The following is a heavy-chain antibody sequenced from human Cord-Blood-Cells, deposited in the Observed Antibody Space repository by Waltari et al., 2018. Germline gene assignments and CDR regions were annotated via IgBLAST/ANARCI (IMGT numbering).Heavy chain of an antibody. CDR1: GGSFSGYY. V-gene: IGHV4-34*01. D-gene: IGHD6-13*01. CDR3: ARLKSGSSSWDAFDI. J-gene: IGHJ3*02. CDR2: INHSRRN. Sequence: QVQLQQWGAGLLKPSETLSLTCAVYGGSFSGYYWSWIRQPPGNGLEWIGEINHSRRNNYNPSLKSRVTISVDMAKNQFSLKLSSVTAADTAVYYCARLKSGSSSWDAFDIWGQGTMVTVSS.